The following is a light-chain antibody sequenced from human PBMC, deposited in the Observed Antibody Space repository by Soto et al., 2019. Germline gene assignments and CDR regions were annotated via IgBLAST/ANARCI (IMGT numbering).Light chain of an antibody. V-gene: IGKV3-15*01. CDR1: QAISNN. CDR3: QQANDWPPT. Sequence: RLMTQSPVTLSVSPGERVTLSCRASQAISNNLAWYQQKPGQAPRLLIFDASTRANGIPARFSGSGSGTEFTLTISSLQSEDFAVYYCQQANDWPPTFGQGTRV. J-gene: IGKJ1*01. CDR2: DAS.